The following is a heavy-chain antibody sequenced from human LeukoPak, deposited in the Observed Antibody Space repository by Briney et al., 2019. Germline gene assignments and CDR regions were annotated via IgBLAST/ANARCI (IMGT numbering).Heavy chain of an antibody. CDR3: ARKQKTGTAFGAFDI. CDR1: GFTFSSYS. D-gene: IGHD1-7*01. V-gene: IGHV3-21*01. J-gene: IGHJ3*02. Sequence: GGSLRLSCAASGFTFSSYSMNWVRQAPGKGLQWVSSISSGGGYIYYADSVKGRFTISRDNARNSLYLQMNTLRAEDTAVYYCARKQKTGTAFGAFDIWGQGTMVTVSS. CDR2: ISSGGGYI.